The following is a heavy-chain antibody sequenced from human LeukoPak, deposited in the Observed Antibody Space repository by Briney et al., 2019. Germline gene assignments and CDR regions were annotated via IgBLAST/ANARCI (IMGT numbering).Heavy chain of an antibody. Sequence: GGSLRLSCAASGFTVSSNYMSWVRQAPAKGLEWVSVIYSGGSTYYADSVKGRSTISRDNSKNTLYLQMNSLRAEDTAVYYCARVDYGDYGFDYWGQGALVTVSS. D-gene: IGHD4-17*01. J-gene: IGHJ4*02. CDR2: IYSGGST. V-gene: IGHV3-66*01. CDR1: GFTVSSNY. CDR3: ARVDYGDYGFDY.